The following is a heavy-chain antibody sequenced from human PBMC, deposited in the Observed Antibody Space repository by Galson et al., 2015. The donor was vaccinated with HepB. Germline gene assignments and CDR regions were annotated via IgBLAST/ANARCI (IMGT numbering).Heavy chain of an antibody. CDR1: GFTFSRNA. Sequence: SLRLSCAASGFTFSRNAMNWVRQAPGKGLEWVSYISSSGSTIYYADSVKGRFTISRDNAKNSLYLQMNSLRAEDTAVYYCARSFPGRAAAGIGYFDYWGQGTLATVSS. J-gene: IGHJ4*02. V-gene: IGHV3-48*03. CDR3: ARSFPGRAAAGIGYFDY. CDR2: ISSSGSTI. D-gene: IGHD6-13*01.